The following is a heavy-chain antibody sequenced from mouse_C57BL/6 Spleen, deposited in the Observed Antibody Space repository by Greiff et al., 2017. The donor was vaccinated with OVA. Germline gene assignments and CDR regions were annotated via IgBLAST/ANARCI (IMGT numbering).Heavy chain of an antibody. J-gene: IGHJ3*01. D-gene: IGHD2-5*01. V-gene: IGHV1-72*01. CDR3: AREMGIVTTFAY. CDR1: GYTFTSYW. CDR2: LGPNSGGT. Sequence: QVQLQQPGAELVKPGASVKLSCKASGYTFTSYWMHWVKQRPGRGLEWIGRLGPNSGGTKYNETFKSKATLTVDKHYSTAYMQLSSLSSEDAAVYNCAREMGIVTTFAYWGQGTLVTVAA.